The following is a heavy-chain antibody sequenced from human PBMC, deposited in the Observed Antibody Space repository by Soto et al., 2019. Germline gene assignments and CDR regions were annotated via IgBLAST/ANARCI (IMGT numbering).Heavy chain of an antibody. CDR1: GFAVSSNF. V-gene: IGHV3-66*01. Sequence: PGGSLRLSCAASGFAVSSNFMSWVRQAPGKGLEWVSVIYSGGSTYYADSVKGRFTISRDNSENTLYLQMNSLRAEATAIYYCARATMIGLLSSWGQGTLVTVS. CDR2: IYSGGST. D-gene: IGHD3-22*01. CDR3: ARATMIGLLSS. J-gene: IGHJ5*02.